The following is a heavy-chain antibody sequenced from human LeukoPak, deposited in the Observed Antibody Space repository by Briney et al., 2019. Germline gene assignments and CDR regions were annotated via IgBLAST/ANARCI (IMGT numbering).Heavy chain of an antibody. CDR3: ARDWKPNSFDY. CDR1: EFTFTTYC. V-gene: IGHV3-30*02. J-gene: IGHJ4*02. D-gene: IGHD1-1*01. Sequence: GVSLRLSCAASEFTFTTYCMHGVRQAPGKGLEWVACIYYDGRNIYYADYVKGRFTISRDISKNMLYLQVESVIPEATAIYYCARDWKPNSFDYWGQGTLVTVSS. CDR2: IYYDGRNI.